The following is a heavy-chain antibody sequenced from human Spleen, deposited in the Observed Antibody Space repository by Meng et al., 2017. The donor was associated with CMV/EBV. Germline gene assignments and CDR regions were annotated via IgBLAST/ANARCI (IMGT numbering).Heavy chain of an antibody. D-gene: IGHD4-11*01. CDR2: ISYDGSSE. CDR3: ARGGALTVMYYFDS. Sequence: SGFPFNSYAMHWVRHAPGKGLEWVAVISYDGSSEYYVDSVKGRFTISRDNSKNTLYLQMNSLRAEDTAVYYCARGGALTVMYYFDSWGQGTLVTVSS. J-gene: IGHJ4*02. CDR1: GFPFNSYA. V-gene: IGHV3-30*04.